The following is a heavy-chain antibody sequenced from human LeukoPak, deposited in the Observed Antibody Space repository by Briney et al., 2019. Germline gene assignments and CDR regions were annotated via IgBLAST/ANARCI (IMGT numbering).Heavy chain of an antibody. CDR2: INPNSGGT. CDR1: GYTFTGYY. CDR3: ARSRYRIAAAGRGDMEDWFDP. D-gene: IGHD6-13*01. V-gene: IGHV1-2*02. J-gene: IGHJ5*02. Sequence: GASVKVSCKASGYTFTGYYMHWVRQAPGQGLEWMGWINPNSGGTNYAQKFQGRVTMTRDTSISTAYMELSRLRSDDTAVYYCARSRYRIAAAGRGDMEDWFDPWAQGTLATVSS.